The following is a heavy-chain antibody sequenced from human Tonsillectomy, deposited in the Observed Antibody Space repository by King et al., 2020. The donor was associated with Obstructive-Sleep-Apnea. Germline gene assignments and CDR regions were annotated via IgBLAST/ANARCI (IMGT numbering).Heavy chain of an antibody. V-gene: IGHV4-39*07. D-gene: IGHD6-13*01. J-gene: IGHJ4*02. CDR2: IFYSGST. Sequence: QLQESGPGLVKPSETLSLTCSVSGGSISSANFYWGWIRQSPGKGLEWIGCIFYSGSTYYNPSLKSRVTISVDTSKNQFSLKLSSVTAADTAVYYCVRDRGFGYSRRWGLFDYWGQGALVTVSS. CDR1: GGSISSANFY. CDR3: VRDRGFGYSRRWGLFDY.